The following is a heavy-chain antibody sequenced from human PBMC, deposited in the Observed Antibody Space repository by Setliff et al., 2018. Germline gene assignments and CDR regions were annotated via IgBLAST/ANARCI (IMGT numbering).Heavy chain of an antibody. J-gene: IGHJ4*02. CDR3: VRVPRLEWLLPTFDS. D-gene: IGHD3-3*01. Sequence: ASVKVSCKPSGYTFISYGLSWMRQAPGQGLEWMGWISGYNGNTEYAQNLQGRVTMTMDTSTSTAYMELRSLTSDDTAVYYCVRVPRLEWLLPTFDSWGQGTLVTVSS. CDR1: GYTFISYG. V-gene: IGHV1-18*01. CDR2: ISGYNGNT.